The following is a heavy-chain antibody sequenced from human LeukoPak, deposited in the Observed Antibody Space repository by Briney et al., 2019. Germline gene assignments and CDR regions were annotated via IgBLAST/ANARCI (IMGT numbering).Heavy chain of an antibody. Sequence: GGSLRLSCAASGFTFSSYGMHWVRQAPGKGLEWVAVIWYDGSNKYYADSVKGRFTISRDNSKNTLYLQMNSLRAEDTAVYYCARPSAVAGTGFDYWGQGTLVTVSS. D-gene: IGHD6-19*01. V-gene: IGHV3-33*08. CDR1: GFTFSSYG. CDR2: IWYDGSNK. J-gene: IGHJ4*02. CDR3: ARPSAVAGTGFDY.